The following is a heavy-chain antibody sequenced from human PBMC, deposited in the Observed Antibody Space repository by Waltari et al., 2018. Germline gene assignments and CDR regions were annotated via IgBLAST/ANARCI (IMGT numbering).Heavy chain of an antibody. CDR3: ASSSGWYFYFDY. J-gene: IGHJ4*02. D-gene: IGHD6-19*01. CDR1: GFTFSSYG. Sequence: QVQLVESGGGVVQHGRSLRLSCAASGFTFSSYGMHWVRQAPGKGLEWVAVIWYDGSNKYYADSVKGRFTISRDNSKNTLYLQMNSLRAEDTAVYYCASSSGWYFYFDYWGQGTLVTVSS. V-gene: IGHV3-33*01. CDR2: IWYDGSNK.